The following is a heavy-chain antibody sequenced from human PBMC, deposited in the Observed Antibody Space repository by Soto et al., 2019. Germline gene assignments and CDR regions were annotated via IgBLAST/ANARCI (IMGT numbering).Heavy chain of an antibody. Sequence: ETLSLTCAVYGGSFSGYYWSWIRQPPGKGLEWIGEINHSGSTNYNPSLKSRVTISVDTSKNQFSLKLSSVTAADTAVYYCARGGCTNGVCYYYYYYYMDVWGKGTTVTVSS. D-gene: IGHD2-8*01. J-gene: IGHJ6*03. V-gene: IGHV4-34*01. CDR1: GGSFSGYY. CDR2: INHSGST. CDR3: ARGGCTNGVCYYYYYYYMDV.